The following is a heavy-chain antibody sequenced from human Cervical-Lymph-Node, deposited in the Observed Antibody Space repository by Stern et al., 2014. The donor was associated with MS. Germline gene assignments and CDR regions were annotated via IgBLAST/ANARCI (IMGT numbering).Heavy chain of an antibody. V-gene: IGHV4-39*01. D-gene: IGHD4-11*01. CDR3: ARGVTAVTNYVPNWCFDL. J-gene: IGHJ2*01. Sequence: VQLQESGPGLVKPSETLSLTCTVSGGSITNRDYWGWIRQPPGKGLEWIGSVYYSGITYYRPSLKSRAAISIDTSRNQFFLRLTSVTATDTAVYFCARGVTAVTNYVPNWCFDLWGRGTLVTVSS. CDR2: VYYSGIT. CDR1: GGSITNRDY.